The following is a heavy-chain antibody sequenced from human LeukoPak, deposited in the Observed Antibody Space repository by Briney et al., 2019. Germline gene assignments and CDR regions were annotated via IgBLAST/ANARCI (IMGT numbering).Heavy chain of an antibody. D-gene: IGHD1-26*01. CDR1: GGTFSSYA. J-gene: IGHJ6*02. V-gene: IGHV1-69*04. CDR2: IIPILGIA. CDR3: ARGNPVGATTYYYGMDV. Sequence: ASVKVSCKASGGTFSSYAISWVRQAPGQRLEWMGRIIPILGIANYAQKFQGRVTITADKSTSTAYMELSSLRSEDTAVYYCARGNPVGATTYYYGMDVWGQGTTVTVSS.